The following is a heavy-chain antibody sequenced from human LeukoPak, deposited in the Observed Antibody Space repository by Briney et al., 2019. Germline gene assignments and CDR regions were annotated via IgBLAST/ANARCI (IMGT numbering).Heavy chain of an antibody. CDR2: IYTSGST. CDR3: ARGRYESTRLSAYYYYYMDV. D-gene: IGHD1-14*01. Sequence: SETLSLTCTVSGGSISSYYWSWIRQPAGKGLEWIGRIYTSGSTIYSPSLKSRVTMSIDTSKNQFSLKLSSVTAADTAVYYCARGRYESTRLSAYYYYYMDVWGKGPTVTVSS. CDR1: GGSISSYY. V-gene: IGHV4-4*07. J-gene: IGHJ6*03.